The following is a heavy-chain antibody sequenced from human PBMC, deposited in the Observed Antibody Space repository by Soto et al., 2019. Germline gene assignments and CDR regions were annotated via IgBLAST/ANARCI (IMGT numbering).Heavy chain of an antibody. Sequence: QVQLVQSGVEVKKPGASVKVYCKASGYTFISHGLSWVRQAPGQGLEWMGWISGKNGNTNYAQKLQGRVTLTTDTSTSTAYMELRSLRSDDTAVYYCARVSSSIVVVPDYGMDVWGQGTTVTVSS. CDR2: ISGKNGNT. CDR1: GYTFISHG. CDR3: ARVSSSIVVVPDYGMDV. J-gene: IGHJ6*02. D-gene: IGHD2-15*01. V-gene: IGHV1-18*04.